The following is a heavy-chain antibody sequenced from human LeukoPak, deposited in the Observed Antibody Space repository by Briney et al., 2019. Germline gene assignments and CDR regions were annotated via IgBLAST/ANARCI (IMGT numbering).Heavy chain of an antibody. CDR3: ARALARGYSGYDGYYYYYYYMDV. CDR1: GGSISSSSYY. Sequence: PSETLSLTCTVSGGSISSSSYYWGWIRQPPGKGLEWIGSIYYSGSTYYNPSLKSRVTMSVDTSKNQFSLKLSSVTAADTAVYYCARALARGYSGYDGYYYYYYYMDVWGKGTTVTVSS. CDR2: IYYSGST. V-gene: IGHV4-39*07. D-gene: IGHD5-12*01. J-gene: IGHJ6*03.